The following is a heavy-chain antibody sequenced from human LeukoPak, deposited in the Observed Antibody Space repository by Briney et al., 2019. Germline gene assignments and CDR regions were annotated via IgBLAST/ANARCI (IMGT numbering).Heavy chain of an antibody. CDR2: ISSSSSTI. CDR3: ARSTTGSRGFGASPFDY. J-gene: IGHJ4*02. D-gene: IGHD1-1*01. CDR1: GFTFSSYS. V-gene: IGHV3-48*04. Sequence: GGALGLSCAASGFTFSSYSMNWVRQAPGKGLEGVSYISSSSSTIYYAASVKGRFTISRDNAKNSLYLQMNSLRAEDTAVYYCARSTTGSRGFGASPFDYWGQGTLVTVSS.